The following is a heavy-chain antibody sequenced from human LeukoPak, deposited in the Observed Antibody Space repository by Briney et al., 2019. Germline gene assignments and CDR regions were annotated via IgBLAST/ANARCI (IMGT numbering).Heavy chain of an antibody. V-gene: IGHV3-21*01. CDR3: ARDWRGMDV. CDR2: ISSSSSYI. Sequence: PGGSLRLSCAASGFTFSDSRMSWVRQAPGKGLEWVSSISSSSSYIYYADSVKGRFTISRDNAKNSLYLQMNSLRAEDTAVYYCARDWRGMDVWGQGTTVTVSS. J-gene: IGHJ6*02. CDR1: GFTFSDSR.